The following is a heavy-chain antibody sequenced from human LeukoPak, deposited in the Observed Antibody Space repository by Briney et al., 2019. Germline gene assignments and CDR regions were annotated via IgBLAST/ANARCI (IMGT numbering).Heavy chain of an antibody. J-gene: IGHJ4*02. V-gene: IGHV3-23*01. CDR1: GFTFSSYA. Sequence: GGSLRLSCAASGFTFSSYAMSWVRQAPGKGLEWVSAISGSGGSTYYGESVKGRVTISRDNSKIRLYLQMNSLRPEDTAVYYCAKRADIVVVPAAIGDYWGQGTLVTVSS. D-gene: IGHD2-2*02. CDR3: AKRADIVVVPAAIGDY. CDR2: ISGSGGST.